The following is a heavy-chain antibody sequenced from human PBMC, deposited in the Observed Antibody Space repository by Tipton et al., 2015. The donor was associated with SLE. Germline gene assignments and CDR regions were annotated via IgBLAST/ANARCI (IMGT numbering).Heavy chain of an antibody. CDR2: IYYSGST. V-gene: IGHV4-59*12. CDR1: GGSISSYY. J-gene: IGHJ6*02. Sequence: TLSLTCTVSGGSISSYYWSWIRQPPGKGLEWIGYIYYSGSTNYNPSLKSRVTISVDRSNYHFSLRLASVTAADTAVYYCVRGSASGYFGMDVWDQGTTVTVSS. CDR3: VRGSASGYFGMDV.